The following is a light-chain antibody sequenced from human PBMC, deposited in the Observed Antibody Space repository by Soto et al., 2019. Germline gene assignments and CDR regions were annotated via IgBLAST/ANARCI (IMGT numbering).Light chain of an antibody. Sequence: EIVMTQSPATLSVSPGERATLSCRASQSVSSNLAWYQQKPGQAPRLLIYGASTRATGTPARFSGSGSGTDFTITISSLPSEDFAVYYCQQYNNWPPYTFGQGTKLEIK. J-gene: IGKJ2*01. CDR3: QQYNNWPPYT. CDR1: QSVSSN. CDR2: GAS. V-gene: IGKV3-15*01.